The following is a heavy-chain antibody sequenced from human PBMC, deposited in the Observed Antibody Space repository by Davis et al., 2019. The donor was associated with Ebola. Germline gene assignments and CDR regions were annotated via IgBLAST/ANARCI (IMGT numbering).Heavy chain of an antibody. CDR2: INHSGST. V-gene: IGHV4-34*01. CDR1: GGSFSGYY. D-gene: IGHD1-7*01. Sequence: PSETLSLTCAVYGGSFSGYYWSWIRQPPGKGLEWIGEINHSGSTNYNPSLKSRVTISVDTSKNQFPLKLSSATAADTAGYYCARGYERFGTGTRNWFEPWGQGTLVTVSS. CDR3: ARGYERFGTGTRNWFEP. J-gene: IGHJ5*02.